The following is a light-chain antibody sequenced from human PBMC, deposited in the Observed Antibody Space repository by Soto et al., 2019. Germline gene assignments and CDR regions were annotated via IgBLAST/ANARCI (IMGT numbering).Light chain of an antibody. CDR3: QQLNSYPPWT. Sequence: DIQLTQSPSFLSASVGDRVTITCRASQGISSYLAWYQQKPGKAPKLLIYAASTLQSGVPSRFSGSGSGTEFTLTISSLQPEDFATYYCQQLNSYPPWTFGQGTTVDIK. CDR1: QGISSY. J-gene: IGKJ1*01. V-gene: IGKV1-9*01. CDR2: AAS.